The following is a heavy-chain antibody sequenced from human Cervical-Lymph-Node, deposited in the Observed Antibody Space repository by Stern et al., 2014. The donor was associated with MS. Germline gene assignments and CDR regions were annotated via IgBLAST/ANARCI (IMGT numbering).Heavy chain of an antibody. J-gene: IGHJ4*02. CDR3: ARDTSSPERSDW. D-gene: IGHD1-1*01. CDR1: CFTVRRDY. Sequence: VQLEESGGGVIQPVASLSLSCTASCFTVRRDYMTWVRQAPGKWLEWVSLRTNVGSTFDTDYVKGRFTISRDDSKNTVYLHMTSLRAEDTAMYYCARDTSSPERSDWWGQGTLVTVSS. CDR2: RTNVGST. V-gene: IGHV3-53*01.